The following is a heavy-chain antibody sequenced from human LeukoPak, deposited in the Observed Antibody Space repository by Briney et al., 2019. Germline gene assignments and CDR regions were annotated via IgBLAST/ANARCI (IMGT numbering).Heavy chain of an antibody. CDR1: GFTVSSNY. D-gene: IGHD1-20*01. CDR3: ARAGDNWNELDY. J-gene: IGHJ4*02. Sequence: GGSLRLSCAASGFTVSSNYMSWVRQAPGKGLEWVSVIYSGGSTYYADSVKGRFTISRDNSKNTLYLQMNSLRAEDTAVYYCARAGDNWNELDYWGQGTLVTVSS. CDR2: IYSGGST. V-gene: IGHV3-66*01.